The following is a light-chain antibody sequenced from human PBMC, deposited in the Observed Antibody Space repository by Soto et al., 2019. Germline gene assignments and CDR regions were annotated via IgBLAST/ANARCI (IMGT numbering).Light chain of an antibody. V-gene: IGLV2-11*01. CDR3: GSYAGSYTVV. Sequence: QSALTQPRSVSGSPGQSVTISCTGTSSDVGAYNYVSWYQQHPGKVPKLMIYDVSRRPSGVPDRFSGSKSGNTASLTISGLQADDEADYYCGSYAGSYTVVFGGGTKLTVL. CDR2: DVS. J-gene: IGLJ3*02. CDR1: SSDVGAYNY.